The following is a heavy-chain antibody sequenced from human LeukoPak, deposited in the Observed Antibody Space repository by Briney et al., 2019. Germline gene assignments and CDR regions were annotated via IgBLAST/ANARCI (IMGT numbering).Heavy chain of an antibody. CDR1: GCRFTSYW. Sequence: GESLKISCKGPGCRFTSYWIGWVRQMPGKGLEWMGIIYPGDSHTRYRPSFQAQVPISADKSISPAYLQWTSLKASDTAMYYCARRQILGYCSSTSCYGNWFDGWGQGTLVTVSS. CDR3: ARRQILGYCSSTSCYGNWFDG. V-gene: IGHV5-51*01. J-gene: IGHJ5*02. D-gene: IGHD2-2*01. CDR2: IYPGDSHT.